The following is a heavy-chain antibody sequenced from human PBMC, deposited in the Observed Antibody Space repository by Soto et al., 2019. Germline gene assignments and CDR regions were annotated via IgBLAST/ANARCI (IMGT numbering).Heavy chain of an antibody. CDR3: ARDSGAKLSSS. CDR2: IVPIYRTA. D-gene: IGHD6-13*01. CDR1: GGTFSSYR. Sequence: SVKVSCKASGGTFSSYRINWVRQAPGQGLEWVGGIVPIYRTADYAQKFQGRVTITADDSARTTYLELSSLKSQDTAVYYCARDSGAKLSSSWGQGTLVTVSS. V-gene: IGHV1-69*13. J-gene: IGHJ4*02.